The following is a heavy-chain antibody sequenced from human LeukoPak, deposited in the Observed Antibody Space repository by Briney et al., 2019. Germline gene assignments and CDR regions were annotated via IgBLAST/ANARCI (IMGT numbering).Heavy chain of an antibody. CDR2: ISYDGSNK. CDR1: GFTFSSYA. Sequence: GGSLRLSCAASGFTFSSYAMHWVRQAPGKGLEWVAVISYDGSNKYYADSVKGRFTISRDNSKNTLYLQMNSLRAEDTAVYYCASITVTSDAFDIWGQGTMVTASS. D-gene: IGHD4-17*01. V-gene: IGHV3-30-3*01. J-gene: IGHJ3*02. CDR3: ASITVTSDAFDI.